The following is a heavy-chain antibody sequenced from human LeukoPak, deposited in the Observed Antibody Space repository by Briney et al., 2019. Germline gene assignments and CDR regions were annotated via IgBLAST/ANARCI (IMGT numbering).Heavy chain of an antibody. CDR2: INTDGSST. V-gene: IGHV3-74*01. D-gene: IGHD2-21*02. CDR1: GFTFISYG. Sequence: GGSLRLSCAASGFTFISYGMQSVRQAPGKGLVWVSRINTDGSSTSYADSRKGRFTVSRDNAKNTLYLKVNSMRGDDTAVYFCTRELPREVTLDYWGQGTLVTVSS. CDR3: TRELPREVTLDY. J-gene: IGHJ4*01.